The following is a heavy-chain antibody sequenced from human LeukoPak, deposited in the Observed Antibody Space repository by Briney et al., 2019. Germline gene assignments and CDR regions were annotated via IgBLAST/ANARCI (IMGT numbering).Heavy chain of an antibody. Sequence: ASVKVSCKASGYTFTGYYMHWVRQAPGQGLEWTGWINPNSGGTNYAQKFQGRVTMTRDTSISTAYMELSRLRSDDTAVYYCARVLSPFGGVIAFDYWGQGTLVTVSS. CDR3: ARVLSPFGGVIAFDY. D-gene: IGHD3-16*02. V-gene: IGHV1-2*02. CDR2: INPNSGGT. CDR1: GYTFTGYY. J-gene: IGHJ4*02.